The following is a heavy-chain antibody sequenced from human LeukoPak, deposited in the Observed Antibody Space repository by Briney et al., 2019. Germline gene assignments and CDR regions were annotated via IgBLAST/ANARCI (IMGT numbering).Heavy chain of an antibody. CDR1: GFIFSSYA. V-gene: IGHV3-23*01. J-gene: IGHJ4*02. Sequence: PGGSLRLSCAASGFIFSSYAMSWVRQAPGKGLEWVSAISGSGGSTYYADSVKGRFTISRDNSKNTLYLQMNSLRAEDTAVYYCAKDLLYSSGWYKGIPYFDYWGQGTLVTVSS. CDR3: AKDLLYSSGWYKGIPYFDY. D-gene: IGHD6-19*01. CDR2: ISGSGGST.